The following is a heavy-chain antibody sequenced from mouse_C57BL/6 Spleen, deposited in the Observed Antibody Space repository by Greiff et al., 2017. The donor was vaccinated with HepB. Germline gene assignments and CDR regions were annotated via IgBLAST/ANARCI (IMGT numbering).Heavy chain of an antibody. V-gene: IGHV1-59*01. CDR1: GYTFTSYW. CDR3: ARGAGGYFDY. J-gene: IGHJ2*01. D-gene: IGHD1-1*02. CDR2: IDPSDSYT. Sequence: QVQLQQPGAELVRPGTSVKLSCKASGYTFTSYWMHWVKQRPGQGLEWIGVIDPSDSYTNYNQKFKGKATLTVDTSSSTAYMQLSSLTSEDSAVYYCARGAGGYFDYWGQGTTLTVSS.